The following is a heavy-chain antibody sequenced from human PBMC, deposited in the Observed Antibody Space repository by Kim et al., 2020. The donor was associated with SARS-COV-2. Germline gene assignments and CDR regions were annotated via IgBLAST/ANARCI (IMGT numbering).Heavy chain of an antibody. CDR1: GFTFSGYG. CDR3: AKTIQPRVNQFDY. J-gene: IGHJ4*02. V-gene: IGHV3-30*18. CDR2: ISNDGTNK. Sequence: GGSLRLSCAASGFTFSGYGMHWVRQTPGKGLEWVAVISNDGTNKYYADSVKGRFTISRDNSKYTLYLQMSSLRADDTAVYYCAKTIQPRVNQFDYWGQGTLVAVSS. D-gene: IGHD5-18*01.